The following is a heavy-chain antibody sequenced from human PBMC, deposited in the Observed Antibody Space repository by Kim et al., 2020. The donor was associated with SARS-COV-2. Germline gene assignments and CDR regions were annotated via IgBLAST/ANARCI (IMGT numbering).Heavy chain of an antibody. CDR2: IWYDGSNK. CDR1: GFTFSSYG. Sequence: GGSLRLSCAASGFTFSSYGMHWVRQAPGKGLEWVAVIWYDGSNKYYADSVKGRFTISRDNSKNTLYLQMNSLRAEDTAVYYCARDFTSSIGLDYWGQGTLVTVSS. J-gene: IGHJ4*02. D-gene: IGHD2-21*01. CDR3: ARDFTSSIGLDY. V-gene: IGHV3-33*01.